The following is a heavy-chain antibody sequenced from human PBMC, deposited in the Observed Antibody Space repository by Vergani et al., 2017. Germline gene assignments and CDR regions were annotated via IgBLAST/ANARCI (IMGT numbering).Heavy chain of an antibody. D-gene: IGHD1-7*01. J-gene: IGHJ6*03. V-gene: IGHV2-5*04. CDR2: MYWNYQQ. CDR1: GFSLNTRGVS. CDR3: VYRRAGGGTTGCLYRCYYYYYRDG. Sequence: QITLKESGPTLVKPTQTLTLTCTFSGFSLNTRGVSVAWIRQPPGKALDWLALMYWNYQQHYSPSLNNRVTITEDTSKNQVVLTMTNMEYVDTGTYYCVYRRAGGGTTGCLYRCYYYYYRDGWGKGTTVTVSS.